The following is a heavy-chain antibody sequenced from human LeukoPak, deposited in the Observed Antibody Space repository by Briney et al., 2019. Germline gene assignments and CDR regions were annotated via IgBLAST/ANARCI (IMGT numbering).Heavy chain of an antibody. J-gene: IGHJ4*02. CDR2: ICYSGST. CDR3: ARDRQWLGLDY. D-gene: IGHD6-19*01. V-gene: IGHV4-59*01. Sequence: SETLSLTCTVSGGSISSYYWSWIRQPPGKGLEWIGYICYSGSTNYNPSLKSRVTISVDTSKNQFSLKLSSVTAANTAVYYCARDRQWLGLDYWGQGTLVTVSS. CDR1: GGSISSYY.